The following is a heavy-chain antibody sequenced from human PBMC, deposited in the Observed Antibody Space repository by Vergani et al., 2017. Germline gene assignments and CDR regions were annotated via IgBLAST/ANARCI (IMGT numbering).Heavy chain of an antibody. CDR2: ISGSGGST. Sequence: EVQLLESGGDLVQPGGSLRLSCAASGFTFNHYAMNWVRQAPGKGLEWVSGISGSGGSTYYAGSVKGRFTISRDSSKNTLYLQMNSLSAGDTAVYYCAKANPRNSGYNYLYFFLALDVWGQETTVTVSS. D-gene: IGHD5-12*01. J-gene: IGHJ6*02. CDR3: AKANPRNSGYNYLYFFLALDV. V-gene: IGHV3-23*01. CDR1: GFTFNHYA.